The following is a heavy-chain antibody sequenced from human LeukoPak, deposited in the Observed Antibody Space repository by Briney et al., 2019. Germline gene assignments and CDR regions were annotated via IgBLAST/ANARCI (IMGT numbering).Heavy chain of an antibody. Sequence: GESLKISCKDSGYRFSSYWIAWVRQMPGKGLEYIGIIYPGDSDIRYSPSFQGQVTISADKSISTAYLQWSRLKASDTAMYYCARQEYCSGGSCYTWFDPWGQGTLVTVSS. J-gene: IGHJ5*02. V-gene: IGHV5-51*01. CDR3: ARQEYCSGGSCYTWFDP. D-gene: IGHD2-15*01. CDR1: GYRFSSYW. CDR2: IYPGDSDI.